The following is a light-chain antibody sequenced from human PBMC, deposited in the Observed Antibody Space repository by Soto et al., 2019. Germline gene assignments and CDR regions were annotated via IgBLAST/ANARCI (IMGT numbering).Light chain of an antibody. CDR2: DVS. Sequence: EVILTQSPGTLSLSPGDRATLSCRASQSVSSYLAWYQQKPGQAPRLLIYDVSNWATGIPARFSGSGSGTDFTLTISSLEPEDFAVYFCQQRSEWPLCTFGQGTKLEIK. V-gene: IGKV3-11*01. CDR3: QQRSEWPLCT. J-gene: IGKJ2*02. CDR1: QSVSSY.